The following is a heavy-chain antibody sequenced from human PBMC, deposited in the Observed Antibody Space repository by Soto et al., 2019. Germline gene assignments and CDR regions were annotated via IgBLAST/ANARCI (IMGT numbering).Heavy chain of an antibody. CDR1: GGSVSSGNYY. J-gene: IGHJ5*02. V-gene: IGHV4-61*01. Sequence: QVQLQESGPGLVKPSETLSLTCTVSGGSVSSGNYYWSWIRQPPGKGLEWIGFIYYTGSTSYNPSLKSRVTXSLXXSXYQFSLKLTSVTAADTAVYYCASALYCSGGSCSFDPWGQGTLVTVSS. CDR3: ASALYCSGGSCSFDP. D-gene: IGHD2-15*01. CDR2: IYYTGST.